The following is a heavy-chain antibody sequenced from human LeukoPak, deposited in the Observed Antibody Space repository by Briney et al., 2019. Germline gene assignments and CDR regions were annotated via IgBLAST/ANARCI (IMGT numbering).Heavy chain of an antibody. J-gene: IGHJ5*02. D-gene: IGHD4-23*01. CDR1: GGSFSGYY. V-gene: IGHV4-34*01. CDR3: ARASTTTVVTHNWFDP. Sequence: SETLSLTCAVYGGSFSGYYWSWIRQPPGNGLEWIGEINHSGSTNYNPSLKSRVTISVDTSKNQFSLKLSSVTAADTAVYYCARASTTTVVTHNWFDPWGQGTLVTVSS. CDR2: INHSGST.